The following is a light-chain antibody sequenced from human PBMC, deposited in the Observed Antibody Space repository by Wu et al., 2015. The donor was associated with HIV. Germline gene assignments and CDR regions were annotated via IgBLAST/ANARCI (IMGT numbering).Light chain of an antibody. CDR1: QIIATN. J-gene: IGKJ3*01. CDR3: QQFNSYLRKVT. Sequence: EIVMTQSPATLSVSPGGRVTLSCRASQIIATNLAWYQQKPGQAPRLLIYDASNRATGIPARFSGSGSGTEFTLTISSLQPEDFATYYCQQFNSYLRKVTFGPGTKVDIK. V-gene: IGKV3D-15*01. CDR2: DAS.